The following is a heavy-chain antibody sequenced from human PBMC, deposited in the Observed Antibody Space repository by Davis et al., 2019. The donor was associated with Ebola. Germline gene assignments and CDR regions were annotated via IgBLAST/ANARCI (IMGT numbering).Heavy chain of an antibody. CDR3: ARRSSDYIWNY. D-gene: IGHD3-16*01. CDR2: LNPNSGNT. CDR1: GYTFTSYG. J-gene: IGHJ4*02. Sequence: ASVKVSCKASGYTFTSYGINWVRQATGQGLEWMGWLNPNSGNTDSTHKFQGRLTMTKNISIGTAYMELSTLTSEDTAVYYCARRSSDYIWNYWGQGTLVTVSS. V-gene: IGHV1-8*02.